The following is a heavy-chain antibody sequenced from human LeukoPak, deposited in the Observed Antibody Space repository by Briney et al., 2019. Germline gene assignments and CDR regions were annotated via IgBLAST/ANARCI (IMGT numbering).Heavy chain of an antibody. CDR3: ARGPYSTSYLNYYMDV. Sequence: GGSLRLSCAASGFTFSSYAMHWVRQAPGKGLEWVAVISYDGSNKYYADSVKGRFTISRDNSKNTLYLQMNSLRAEDTAVYYCARGPYSTSYLNYYMDVWGKGTTVTVSS. J-gene: IGHJ6*03. D-gene: IGHD2-2*01. CDR1: GFTFSSYA. V-gene: IGHV3-30-3*01. CDR2: ISYDGSNK.